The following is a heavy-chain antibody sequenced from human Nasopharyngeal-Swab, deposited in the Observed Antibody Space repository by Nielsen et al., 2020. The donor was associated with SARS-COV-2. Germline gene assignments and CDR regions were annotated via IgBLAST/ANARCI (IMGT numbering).Heavy chain of an antibody. J-gene: IGHJ6*02. CDR2: IYSGGRT. V-gene: IGHV3-53*01. CDR3: ARGDSF. CDR1: GLSVSSNY. Sequence: GESLKISCATPGLSVSSNYMSWVRQAPGKGLEWVSVIYSGGRTYYADSVQGRFTISRDNSKNTLDLQMNSLRVEDTAVYYCARGDSFWGQGTTVTVSS. D-gene: IGHD2-21*01.